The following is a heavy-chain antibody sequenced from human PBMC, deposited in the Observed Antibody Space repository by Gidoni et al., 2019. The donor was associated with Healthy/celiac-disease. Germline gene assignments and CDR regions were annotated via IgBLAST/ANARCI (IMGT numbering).Heavy chain of an antibody. V-gene: IGHV5-51*01. D-gene: IGHD3-16*01. CDR3: ARRGGARHRGGYYYYGMDV. Sequence: EVQLVQSGAEVKKPGESLKISCKGSGYSFTSYWIGGVRQMPGQGLEWMGIIYPGDSDTRYSPSFQGQVTISADKSIRTAYLQWSRLKASDTAMYYCARRGGARHRGGYYYYGMDVWGQGTTVTVSS. J-gene: IGHJ6*02. CDR1: GYSFTSYW. CDR2: IYPGDSDT.